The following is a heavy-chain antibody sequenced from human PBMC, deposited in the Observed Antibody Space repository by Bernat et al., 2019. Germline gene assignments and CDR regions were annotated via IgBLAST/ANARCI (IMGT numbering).Heavy chain of an antibody. D-gene: IGHD3-22*01. CDR3: AKGTTSGYYYPFDC. CDR1: GFTFGSYG. Sequence: GGSLRPSCAASGFTFGSYGMSWVRQPPGKGLEWVSGISGSGGSTYYPDSVKGRFTISRDNSKNTLYLEMNSLRAEDTAVYYCAKGTTSGYYYPFDCWGQGTLVTVSS. J-gene: IGHJ4*02. CDR2: ISGSGGST. V-gene: IGHV3-23*01.